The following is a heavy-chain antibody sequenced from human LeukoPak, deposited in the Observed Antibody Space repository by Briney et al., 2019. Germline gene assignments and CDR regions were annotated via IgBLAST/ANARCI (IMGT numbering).Heavy chain of an antibody. CDR1: GGTISSGGYY. D-gene: IGHD3-10*01. CDR3: ARDPRGVIDY. J-gene: IGHJ4*02. V-gene: IGHV4-31*03. CDR2: IYYSGST. Sequence: SETLSLTCTVSGGTISSGGYYWSWIRQHPGKGLEWIGYIYYSGSTYYNPSLKSRVTISVDTSKSQFSLKLSSVTAADTAVYYCARDPRGVIDYWGQGTLVTVSS.